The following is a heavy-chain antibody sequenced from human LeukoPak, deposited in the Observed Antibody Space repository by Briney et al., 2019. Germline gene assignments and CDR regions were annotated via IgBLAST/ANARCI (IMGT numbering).Heavy chain of an antibody. CDR2: ISSSSSTT. D-gene: IGHD5-18*01. Sequence: GGSLRLSCAASGFSFSSYSMNWVRQAPGKGLEWVSYISSSSSTTYYADSVKGRFTTSRDNAKNSLYLQMNSLRAEDTAVYYCAREVYSYGSLEYFQHWGQGTLVTVSS. V-gene: IGHV3-48*01. CDR1: GFSFSSYS. CDR3: AREVYSYGSLEYFQH. J-gene: IGHJ1*01.